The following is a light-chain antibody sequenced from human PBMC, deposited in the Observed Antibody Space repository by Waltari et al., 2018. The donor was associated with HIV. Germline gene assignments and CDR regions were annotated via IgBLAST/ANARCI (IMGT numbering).Light chain of an antibody. CDR3: AAWDASLHVL. V-gene: IGLV1-44*01. CDR2: RNH. J-gene: IGLJ2*01. CDR1: TSNIGSNT. Sequence: QSVLTQPPSASGTLGQAVTISCFGSTSNIGSNTFNWYQHLPGAAPKLIIFRNHQRPSGVPDRFSGSQSGTSAFLTITGLLSGDEATYYCAAWDASLHVLFGGGTQLTVV.